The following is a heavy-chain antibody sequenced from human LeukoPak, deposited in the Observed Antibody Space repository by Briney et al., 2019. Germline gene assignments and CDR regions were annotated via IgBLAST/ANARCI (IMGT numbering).Heavy chain of an antibody. D-gene: IGHD6-19*01. CDR3: ARGPHSSGWYDSFDY. CDR1: GFTFSSYS. CDR2: ISSSSSYI. V-gene: IGHV3-21*01. Sequence: GGSLRLSRAASGFTFSSYSMNWVRQAPGKGLEWVSSISSSSSYIYYADSVKGRFTISRDNAKNSLYPQMNSLRAEDTAVYYCARGPHSSGWYDSFDYWGQGTLVTVSS. J-gene: IGHJ4*02.